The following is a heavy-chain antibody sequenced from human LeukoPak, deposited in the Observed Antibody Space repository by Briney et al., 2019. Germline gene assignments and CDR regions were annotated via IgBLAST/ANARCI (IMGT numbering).Heavy chain of an antibody. CDR3: ATPCRGGIAVAGTFGH. CDR2: INHSRAT. V-gene: IGHV4-34*01. D-gene: IGHD6-19*01. Sequence: PSETLSLTCAGSGGAFTGYYWSWIRQPAGKGLEWIGEINHSRATNYNPSLKSRATIPVATSKIHFSLRLTAVYAATTVFYSCATPCRGGIAVAGTFGHWGQGTQVTVSS. CDR1: GGAFTGYY. J-gene: IGHJ4*02.